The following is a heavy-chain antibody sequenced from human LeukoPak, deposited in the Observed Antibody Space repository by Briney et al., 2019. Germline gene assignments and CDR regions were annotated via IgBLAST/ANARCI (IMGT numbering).Heavy chain of an antibody. D-gene: IGHD4-17*01. Sequence: GGSLRLSCAASGFTFSSYWMSWVRQAPGKGLEWVANIKQDGSEEYYVDSVKGRFTISRDNAKNSLYLQLNSLRPEDTALYYCSTEPRSLLYWGHGTLVTVSS. J-gene: IGHJ4*01. CDR2: IKQDGSEE. CDR3: STEPRSLLY. CDR1: GFTFSSYW. V-gene: IGHV3-7*03.